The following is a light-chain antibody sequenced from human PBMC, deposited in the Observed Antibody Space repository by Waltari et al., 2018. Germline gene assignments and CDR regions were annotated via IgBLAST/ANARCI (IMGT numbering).Light chain of an antibody. Sequence: EIVLTQSPGTLSLSPGESATLSCRPRQSVSSTLAWYQQKTGQAPRLLIYCAATRATGIPARFSGGGSGTDFSLNISRLEPEDFAVYYCQHYVRLPGTFGQGTKVEIK. CDR1: QSVSST. CDR2: CAA. J-gene: IGKJ1*01. CDR3: QHYVRLPGT. V-gene: IGKV3-20*01.